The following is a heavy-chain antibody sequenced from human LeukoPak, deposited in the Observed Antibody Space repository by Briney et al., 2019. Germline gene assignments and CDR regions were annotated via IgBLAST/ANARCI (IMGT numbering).Heavy chain of an antibody. Sequence: GASVKVSCKASGYTFTGYYMHWVRQAPGQGLEWMGWINPNSGGTNYAQKFQGRVTMTRDTSISTAYMELSRLRSDDTAVYYCAKGIGYCSGGSCYHHFDPWGQGTLVTVSS. CDR1: GYTFTGYY. CDR2: INPNSGGT. V-gene: IGHV1-2*02. J-gene: IGHJ5*02. CDR3: AKGIGYCSGGSCYHHFDP. D-gene: IGHD2-15*01.